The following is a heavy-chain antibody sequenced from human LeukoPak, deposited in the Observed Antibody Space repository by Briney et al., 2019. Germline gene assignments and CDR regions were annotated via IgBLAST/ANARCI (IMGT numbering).Heavy chain of an antibody. CDR1: GYTFTDYY. CDR2: INPNSGGT. Sequence: GASVKLSCKASGYTFTDYYIHWVRQAPGQGLEWMGWINPNSGGTSYAQNFQGRVTMTRDTSISTAYMELSRLRSDDTAVYYCARADMSSGYTPNDYWGQGTLVTVSS. CDR3: ARADMSSGYTPNDY. D-gene: IGHD3-22*01. J-gene: IGHJ4*02. V-gene: IGHV1-2*02.